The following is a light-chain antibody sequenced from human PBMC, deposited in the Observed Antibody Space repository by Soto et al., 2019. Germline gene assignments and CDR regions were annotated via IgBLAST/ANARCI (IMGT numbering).Light chain of an antibody. V-gene: IGLV2-8*01. Sequence: QSALTQPPSASGSPGQSVTISCTGTSSDVGAYKYVSWYQQYPGKAPKLMIYEVTKRPSGVPDRFSGSKSGNTASLTVSGLQAEDAADYYGTSYVGNDIWVFGGGTKLTVL. CDR1: SSDVGAYKY. CDR2: EVT. J-gene: IGLJ3*02. CDR3: TSYVGNDIWV.